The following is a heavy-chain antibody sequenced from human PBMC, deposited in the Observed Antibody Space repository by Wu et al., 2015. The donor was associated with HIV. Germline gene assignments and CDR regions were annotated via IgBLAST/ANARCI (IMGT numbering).Heavy chain of an antibody. V-gene: IGHV1-2*02. Sequence: QVQLVQSGAEVKKPGASVKVSCKASGYSFSAYYMHWVRQAPGQGLEYLGWIIPSSGDTRYAQNFQGRVTMTRDTSISTAYMELSRLRSDDTAVHYCAPTRWGSIDWFDPWGQGTLVTVSS. CDR3: APTRWGSIDWFDP. CDR1: GYSFSAYY. D-gene: IGHD7-27*01. J-gene: IGHJ5*02. CDR2: IIPSSGDT.